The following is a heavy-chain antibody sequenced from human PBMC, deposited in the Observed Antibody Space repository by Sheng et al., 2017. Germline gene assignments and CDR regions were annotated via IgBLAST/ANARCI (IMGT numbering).Heavy chain of an antibody. J-gene: IGHJ4*02. V-gene: IGHV1-69*01. D-gene: IGHD6-13*01. Sequence: QVQLVQSGAEVKKPWVLGEGLLQGFWRHLQQLCYQLGATGPLDKGLSGWEGIIPIFGTANYAQKFQGRVTITADESTSTAYMELSSLRSEDTAVYYCAGPSSIAAAGPFDYWGQGTLVTVSS. CDR2: IIPIFGTA. CDR3: AGPSSIAAAGPFDY. CDR1: RHLQQLC.